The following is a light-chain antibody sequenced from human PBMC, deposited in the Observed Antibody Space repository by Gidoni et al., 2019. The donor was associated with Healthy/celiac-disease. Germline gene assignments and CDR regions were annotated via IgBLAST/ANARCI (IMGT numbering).Light chain of an antibody. CDR1: QSVSSY. CDR3: QQRSNGPPT. V-gene: IGKV3-11*01. Sequence: IVFTQSPATLSFSPGDRATLSSRASQSVSSYLAWYQQKPGQAPRLLIYDASNRATGIPARFSGSGSGTDITLTISRLEHEDFAVYYWQQRSNGPPTFGQGTRLEIK. CDR2: DAS. J-gene: IGKJ5*01.